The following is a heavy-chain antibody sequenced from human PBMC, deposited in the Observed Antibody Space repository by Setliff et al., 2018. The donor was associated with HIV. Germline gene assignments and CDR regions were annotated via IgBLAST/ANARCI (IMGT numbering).Heavy chain of an antibody. V-gene: IGHV4-39*01. J-gene: IGHJ5*02. CDR2: IYYSGST. CDR3: ARPLLRFLEWPPSWFDP. D-gene: IGHD3-3*01. Sequence: ASETLSLTCTVSGGSINSGTYYWGWIRQPPGKGLEWIGSIYYSGSTYYNPSLKSRVTISIDTSKNQFSLKMSSVTAAGTAMYYCARPLLRFLEWPPSWFDPWGQGTLVTVSS. CDR1: GGSINSGTYY.